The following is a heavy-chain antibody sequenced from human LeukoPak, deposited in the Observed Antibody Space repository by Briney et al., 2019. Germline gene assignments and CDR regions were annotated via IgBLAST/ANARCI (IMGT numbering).Heavy chain of an antibody. V-gene: IGHV3-7*01. Sequence: HPGGSLRLSCAASGFTFSSYWMSWVRQAPGKGLEWVANIKQDGSEKYYVDSVKGRFTISRDNAKNSLYLQMNSLRAEDMAVYYCARDTRPLYDYSHFDYWGQGTLVTVSS. CDR1: GFTFSSYW. J-gene: IGHJ4*02. CDR2: IKQDGSEK. CDR3: ARDTRPLYDYSHFDY. D-gene: IGHD4-11*01.